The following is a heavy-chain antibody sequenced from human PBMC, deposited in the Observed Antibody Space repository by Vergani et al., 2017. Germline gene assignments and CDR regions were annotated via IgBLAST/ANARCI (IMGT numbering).Heavy chain of an antibody. CDR3: ARDFGDVSDDATNYYYYGKDV. V-gene: IGHV1-2*02. J-gene: IGHJ6*02. D-gene: IGHD3-10*01. CDR1: GYNFTGYY. CDR2: INPNSGGT. Sequence: QVQLVQSGAEVKKPGASVKVSCKASGYNFTGYYMHWVRQAPGQGPEWMGWINPNSGGTTYAQKFQCRVTMTRDTSTSTAYMELSRLRSDDTAVYYCARDFGDVSDDATNYYYYGKDVWGQGTTVTVSS.